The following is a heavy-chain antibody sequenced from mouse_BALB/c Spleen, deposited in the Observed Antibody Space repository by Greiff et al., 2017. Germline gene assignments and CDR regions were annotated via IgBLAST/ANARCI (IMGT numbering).Heavy chain of an antibody. J-gene: IGHJ2*01. V-gene: IGHV7-3*02. D-gene: IGHD2-3*01. CDR2: IRNKANGYTT. Sequence: DVQLVESGGGLVQPGGSLRLSCATSGFTFTDYYMSWVRQPPGKALEWLGFIRNKANGYTTEYSASVKGRFTISRDNSQSILYLQMNTLRADDSATYSYSRDYDGYYYFDYWGQGTTLTVSA. CDR1: GFTFTDYY. CDR3: SRDYDGYYYFDY.